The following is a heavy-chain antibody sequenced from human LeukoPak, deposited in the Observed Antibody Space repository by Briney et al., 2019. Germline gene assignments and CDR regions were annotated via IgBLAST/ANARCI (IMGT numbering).Heavy chain of an antibody. Sequence: ASVKVSCKASGGTFSSYAISWVRQAPGQGLEWMGGIIPIFGTANYAQKLQGRVTMTTDTSTSTAYMELRSLRSDDTAVYYCARDGEGVVALWGQGTLVTVSS. V-gene: IGHV1-69*05. CDR1: GGTFSSYA. CDR2: IIPIFGTA. D-gene: IGHD2-15*01. CDR3: ARDGEGVVAL. J-gene: IGHJ4*02.